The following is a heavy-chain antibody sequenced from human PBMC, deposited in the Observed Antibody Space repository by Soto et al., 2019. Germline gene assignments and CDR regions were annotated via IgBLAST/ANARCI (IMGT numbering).Heavy chain of an antibody. V-gene: IGHV4-39*01. CDR2: IYYSGST. J-gene: IGHJ2*01. CDR3: ASHDYGDFWYFDL. Sequence: QLQLQESGPGLVKPSETLSLTCTVSGGSISTSTYYWGWIRQPPGKGLEWIGSIYYSGSTSYNPSLKSRVTISVHSSKNQFSLKLSSVTAADTAVYYCASHDYGDFWYFDLWGRGTLVTVSS. D-gene: IGHD4-17*01. CDR1: GGSISTSTYY.